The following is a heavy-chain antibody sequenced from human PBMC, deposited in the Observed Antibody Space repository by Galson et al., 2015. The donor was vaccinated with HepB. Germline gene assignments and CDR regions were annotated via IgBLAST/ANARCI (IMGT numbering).Heavy chain of an antibody. Sequence: QSGAELKKPGGSLKHSCKGSGYSFTSSWISWVRQMAGKGLEWMVIIYPEDSDTRYSTSFQGQVTISADKSISTAYLQWSSLKASDTAMYYCARRRGNSHFSYWFDYWGQGTLVTVSS. CDR2: IYPEDSDT. J-gene: IGHJ4*02. CDR3: ARRRGNSHFSYWFDY. V-gene: IGHV5-51*01. CDR1: GYSFTSSW. D-gene: IGHD2-8*02.